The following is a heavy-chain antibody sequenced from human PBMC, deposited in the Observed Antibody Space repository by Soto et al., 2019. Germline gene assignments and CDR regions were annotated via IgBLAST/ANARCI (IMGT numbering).Heavy chain of an antibody. J-gene: IGHJ5*02. CDR2: ISGNGDNT. CDR1: GFTFSNYA. Sequence: GGSLRLSCAASGFTFSNYAMNWVRQAPGKGLQWVSGISGNGDNTYYADSVKGRFTISREHSKNTLYLQMNSLRAEDTAVYYCAKAPNDFWSGPWFDPWGQGALVTVSS. V-gene: IGHV3-23*01. D-gene: IGHD3-3*01. CDR3: AKAPNDFWSGPWFDP.